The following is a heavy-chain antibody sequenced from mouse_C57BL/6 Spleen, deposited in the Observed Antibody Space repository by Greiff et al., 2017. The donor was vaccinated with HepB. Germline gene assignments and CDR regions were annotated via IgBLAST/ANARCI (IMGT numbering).Heavy chain of an antibody. Sequence: EVKLVESEGGLVQPGSSMKLSCTASGFTFSDYYMAWVRQVPEKGLEWVANINYDGSSTYYLDSLKIRFIISRDNAKNILYLQMSSLKSEDTATYYCARGYDNFDVWGTGTTVTVSS. CDR1: GFTFSDYY. CDR2: INYDGSST. J-gene: IGHJ1*03. V-gene: IGHV5-16*01. D-gene: IGHD2-12*01. CDR3: ARGYDNFDV.